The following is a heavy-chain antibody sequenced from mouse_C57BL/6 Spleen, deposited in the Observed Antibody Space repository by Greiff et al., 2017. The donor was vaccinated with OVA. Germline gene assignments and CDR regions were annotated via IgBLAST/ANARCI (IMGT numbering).Heavy chain of an antibody. V-gene: IGHV10-1*01. CDR2: IRSKSNNYAT. CDR1: GFSFNTYA. J-gene: IGHJ4*01. Sequence: EVKLMESGGGLVQPKGSLKLSCAASGFSFNTYAMNWVRQAPGKGLEWVARIRSKSNNYATYYADSVKDRFTISRDDSESMLYLQMNNLKTEDTAMYYCVRQPSYSEAMDYWGQGTSVTVSS. CDR3: VRQPSYSEAMDY. D-gene: IGHD1-1*01.